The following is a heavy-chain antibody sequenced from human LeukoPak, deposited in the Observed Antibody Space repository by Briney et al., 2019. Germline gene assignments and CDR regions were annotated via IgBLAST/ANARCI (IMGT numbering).Heavy chain of an antibody. V-gene: IGHV1-2*06. CDR1: GYTFIGYY. CDR3: ARDLSSTPHWELDY. CDR2: SNPDSGDT. Sequence: GASVKVSCKASGYTFIGYYMHWVRQAPGQGLEWMGRSNPDSGDTNYAQHFQGRDTMTRDTSITTAYMELNRLTSDDTAVYYCARDLSSTPHWELDYWGQGTLVTVSS. J-gene: IGHJ4*02. D-gene: IGHD1-26*01.